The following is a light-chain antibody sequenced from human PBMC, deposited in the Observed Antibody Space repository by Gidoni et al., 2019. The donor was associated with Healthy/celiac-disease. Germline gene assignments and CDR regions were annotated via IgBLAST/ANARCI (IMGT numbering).Light chain of an antibody. CDR1: KLGDKY. CDR2: QDT. CDR3: QAWDSSTYV. Sequence: SYELTQPPSVSVSPGQTASNTCSGDKLGDKYACWYQQKPGQSPVLVIYQDTKRPSGIPERFSGSNSGNTATLTISETQAMDEADYYCQAWDSSTYVFGAGTKVTVL. V-gene: IGLV3-1*01. J-gene: IGLJ1*01.